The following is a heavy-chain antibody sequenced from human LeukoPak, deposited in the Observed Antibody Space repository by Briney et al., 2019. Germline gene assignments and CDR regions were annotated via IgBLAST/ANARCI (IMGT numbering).Heavy chain of an antibody. CDR1: GYTFTSYG. CDR2: ISAYNGNT. Sequence: GASVKVSCKASGYTFTSYGISWVRQAPGQGLEWMGWISAYNGNTNYAQKLQGRVTMTTDTSTSTAYMELSSLRSEDTAVYYCAREGYCSSTSCRNWFDPWGQGTLVTVSS. V-gene: IGHV1-18*01. D-gene: IGHD2-2*01. J-gene: IGHJ5*02. CDR3: AREGYCSSTSCRNWFDP.